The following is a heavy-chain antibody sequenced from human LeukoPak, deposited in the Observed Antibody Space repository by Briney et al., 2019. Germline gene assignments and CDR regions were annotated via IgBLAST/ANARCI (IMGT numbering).Heavy chain of an antibody. Sequence: GESLKISCKGSGYSFTSYWIGWVRQMPGKGLEWMGIIYPGDSDTRYSPSFQGQVTISADKSISTAYLQWSSLKASDTAIYYCARGCGDYEYYYYYMDVWGKGTTVTVPS. CDR3: ARGCGDYEYYYYYMDV. CDR2: IYPGDSDT. V-gene: IGHV5-51*01. J-gene: IGHJ6*03. CDR1: GYSFTSYW. D-gene: IGHD4-17*01.